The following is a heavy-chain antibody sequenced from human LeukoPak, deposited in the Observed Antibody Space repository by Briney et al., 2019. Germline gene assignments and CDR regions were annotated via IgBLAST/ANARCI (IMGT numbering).Heavy chain of an antibody. J-gene: IGHJ4*02. D-gene: IGHD3-22*01. CDR2: MNPNSGNT. V-gene: IGHV1-8*01. CDR1: GYTFTSYD. Sequence: ASVKVSCKASGYTFTSYDINWVRQATGQGLEWMGWMNPNSGNTGYAQKFQGRVTMTRNTSISTAYMELSSLRSEDTAVYYCARRGSTYYYDNYYFDYWGQGTLVTVSS. CDR3: ARRGSTYYYDNYYFDY.